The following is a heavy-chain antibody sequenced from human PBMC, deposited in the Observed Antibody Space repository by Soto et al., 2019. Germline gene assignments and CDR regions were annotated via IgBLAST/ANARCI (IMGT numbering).Heavy chain of an antibody. CDR3: AKEPRGGYQAS. CDR2: IWYDGSKE. Sequence: QVQLVESGGGVVQPGESLRLSCAASVFTFSDYAMHWVRQAQGTWLEWVAVIWYDGSKEDYVDSVKGRFTIPRDNSTDTLYLEMNSMSVEDTAVYYCAKEPRGGYQASWGQGTVVTVSP. D-gene: IGHD6-19*01. CDR1: VFTFSDYA. V-gene: IGHV3-33*03. J-gene: IGHJ4*02.